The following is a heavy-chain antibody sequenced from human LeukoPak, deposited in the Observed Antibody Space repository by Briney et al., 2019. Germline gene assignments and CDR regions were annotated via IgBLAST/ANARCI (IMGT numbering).Heavy chain of an antibody. CDR2: INHSGST. Sequence: SETLSPTCAVYGGSFSGYYWSWIRQPPGKGLEWIGEINHSGSTNYNPSLKSRVTISVDTSKNQFSLKLSSVTAADTAVYYCARGWDTAMVFDYWGQGTLVTVSS. CDR1: GGSFSGYY. V-gene: IGHV4-34*01. J-gene: IGHJ4*02. D-gene: IGHD5-18*01. CDR3: ARGWDTAMVFDY.